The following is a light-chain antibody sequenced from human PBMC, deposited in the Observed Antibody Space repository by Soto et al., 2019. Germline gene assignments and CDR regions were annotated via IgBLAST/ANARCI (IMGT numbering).Light chain of an antibody. CDR3: KQSYSTLLIS. Sequence: DIQMTQSPSFLSASVGDRVTISCRASQAINIYLNWYQQKPGKAPKLLSYVTSDLQNGVLSRFSGGGSGTDFALTISSLQPEDFATYCCKQSYSTLLISFGQGTRVEV. CDR1: QAINIY. J-gene: IGKJ5*01. CDR2: VTS. V-gene: IGKV1-39*01.